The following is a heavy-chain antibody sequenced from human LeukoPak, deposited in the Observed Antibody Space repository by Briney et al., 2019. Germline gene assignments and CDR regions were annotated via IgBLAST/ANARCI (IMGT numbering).Heavy chain of an antibody. CDR3: ARVDPYGDYEGPFDY. Sequence: SETLSLTCTVSGGSISSYYWSWIRQPPGKGLEWIGYIYYSGSTNYNPSLKSRVTVSVDTSKNQFSLKLSSVTAADTAVYYCARVDPYGDYEGPFDYWGQGTLVTVSS. J-gene: IGHJ4*02. D-gene: IGHD4-17*01. V-gene: IGHV4-59*12. CDR2: IYYSGST. CDR1: GGSISSYY.